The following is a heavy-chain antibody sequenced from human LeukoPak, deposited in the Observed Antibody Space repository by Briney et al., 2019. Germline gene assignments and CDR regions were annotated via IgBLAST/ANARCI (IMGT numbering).Heavy chain of an antibody. CDR3: ASESADLWFGELGGYFDY. J-gene: IGHJ4*02. V-gene: IGHV4-39*01. Sequence: PSETLSLTCTVSGGSISSSSYYWGWIRQPPGKGLEWIGSIYYSGSTYYNPSLKSRVTISVDTSKNQFSLKLSSVTAADTAVYYCASESADLWFGELGGYFDYWGQGTLVTVSS. CDR2: IYYSGST. D-gene: IGHD3-10*01. CDR1: GGSISSSSYY.